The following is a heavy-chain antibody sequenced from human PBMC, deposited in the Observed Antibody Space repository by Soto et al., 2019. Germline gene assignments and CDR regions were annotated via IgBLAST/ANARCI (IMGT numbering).Heavy chain of an antibody. J-gene: IGHJ4*02. D-gene: IGHD1-1*01. CDR1: GGSISSGGYY. CDR3: ARYPNARWLQLH. V-gene: IGHV4-31*03. CDR2: IYYSGST. Sequence: QVQLQESGPGLVKPSQTLSLTCTVSGGSISSGGYYWSWIRQHPGKGLEWIGYIYYSGSTYYNPSLKSRVTISVDTSKNQFSLQLSAVTAADTAVYYCARYPNARWLQLHWGQGTLVTVSS.